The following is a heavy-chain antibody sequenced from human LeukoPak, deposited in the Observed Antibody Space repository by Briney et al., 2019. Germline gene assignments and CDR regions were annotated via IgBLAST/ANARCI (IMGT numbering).Heavy chain of an antibody. J-gene: IGHJ4*02. D-gene: IGHD3-10*01. CDR3: AKDVFLVCGSGSYFDY. Sequence: PGRTLRLSCAASGFTFDDYAMHWVRQAPGKGLEWVSGISWNSGSIAYADSVKGRLPISRDNAKISLYLQMDSLRAEDMALYYCAKDVFLVCGSGSYFDYWGQGTLVTVSS. CDR2: ISWNSGSI. CDR1: GFTFDDYA. V-gene: IGHV3-9*03.